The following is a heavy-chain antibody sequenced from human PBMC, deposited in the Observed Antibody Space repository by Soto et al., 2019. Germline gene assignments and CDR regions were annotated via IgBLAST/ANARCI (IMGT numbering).Heavy chain of an antibody. J-gene: IGHJ5*02. V-gene: IGHV4-31*03. CDR1: GGSISSGGYY. CDR3: ARSSDWGSSPNWFDP. D-gene: IGHD7-27*01. Sequence: QVQLQESGPGLVKPSQTLSLTCTVSGGSISSGGYYWSWIRQHPGKGLEWIGYIYYSGSTYYNPSLKSRVTISVDPSKNHSSLKLSSVTAADTAVYYCARSSDWGSSPNWFDPWGQGTLVTVSS. CDR2: IYYSGST.